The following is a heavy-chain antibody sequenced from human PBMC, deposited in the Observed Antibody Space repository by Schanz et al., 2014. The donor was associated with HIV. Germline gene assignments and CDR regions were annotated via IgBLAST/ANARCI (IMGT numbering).Heavy chain of an antibody. D-gene: IGHD5-18*01. Sequence: EGQLVESGGGLVQPGGSLRLSCAASGFRFRSYWMSWVRQAPGKGLEWVANIKEDGIEKYYVDSVKGRFTISRDNAKNPLYLNMYSLRAEDTAVYFCAKSNGGDTAVVQYYFDYWGQGTLVSVSS. J-gene: IGHJ4*02. V-gene: IGHV3-7*01. CDR3: AKSNGGDTAVVQYYFDY. CDR2: IKEDGIEK. CDR1: GFRFRSYW.